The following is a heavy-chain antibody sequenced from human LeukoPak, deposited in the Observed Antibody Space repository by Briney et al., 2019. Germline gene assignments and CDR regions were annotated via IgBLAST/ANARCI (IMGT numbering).Heavy chain of an antibody. V-gene: IGHV4-39*07. CDR2: IYYSGST. J-gene: IGHJ5*02. CDR1: GGSISSSSYY. D-gene: IGHD3-22*01. CDR3: AREGRYDSSGAQWFDP. Sequence: PSETLSLTCTVSGGSISSSSYYWGWIRQPPGKGLEWIGSIYYSGSTYYNPSLKSRVTISVDTSKNQFSLKLSSVTAADTAVYYCAREGRYDSSGAQWFDPWGQGTLVTVSS.